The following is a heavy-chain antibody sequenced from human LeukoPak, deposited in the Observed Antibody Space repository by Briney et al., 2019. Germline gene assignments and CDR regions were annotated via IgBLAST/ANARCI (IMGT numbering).Heavy chain of an antibody. CDR3: VKDPRADTYYYDSSGYPIYYFDY. Sequence: GGSLRLSCSASGVTFSSYAMHWVRQAPGKGLEYVSAISSNGGSTYYADSVKGRFTISRDNSKNTLYLQMSSLRAEDTAVYYCVKDPRADTYYYDSSGYPIYYFDYWGQGTLVTVSS. D-gene: IGHD3-22*01. CDR1: GVTFSSYA. J-gene: IGHJ4*02. V-gene: IGHV3-64D*06. CDR2: ISSNGGST.